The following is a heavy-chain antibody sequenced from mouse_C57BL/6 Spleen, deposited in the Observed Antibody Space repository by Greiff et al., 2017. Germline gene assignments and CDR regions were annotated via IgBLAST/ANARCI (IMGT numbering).Heavy chain of an antibody. Sequence: VKLMESGAELVKPGASVKMSCKASGYTFTSYWITWVKQRPGQGLEWIGDIYPGSGSTNYNEKFKSKATLTVDTSSSTAYMQLSSLTSEDSAVYYCASLYYEGPELAYWGQGTLVTVSA. V-gene: IGHV1-55*01. D-gene: IGHD2-4*01. CDR3: ASLYYEGPELAY. J-gene: IGHJ3*01. CDR2: IYPGSGST. CDR1: GYTFTSYW.